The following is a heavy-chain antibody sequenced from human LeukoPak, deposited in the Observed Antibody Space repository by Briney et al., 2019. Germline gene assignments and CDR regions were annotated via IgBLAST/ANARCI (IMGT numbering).Heavy chain of an antibody. D-gene: IGHD6-13*01. CDR1: GLIFGNFG. CDR2: IGGSGATT. CDR3: ARDWGGEAAAGPDDY. J-gene: IGHJ4*02. V-gene: IGHV3-23*01. Sequence: GGSLRLSCTASGLIFGNFGMSWVRQAPGKGLEWVSSIGGSGATTYYADSVKGRFTISRDNSKNTMYLQMNSLRAEDTAVYYCARDWGGEAAAGPDDYWGQGTLVTVSS.